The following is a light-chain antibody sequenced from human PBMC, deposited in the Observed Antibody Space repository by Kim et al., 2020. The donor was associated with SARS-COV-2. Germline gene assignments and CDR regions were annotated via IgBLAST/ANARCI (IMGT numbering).Light chain of an antibody. CDR2: EDN. CDR1: SGSIASNF. Sequence: NFMLTQPHSVSESPGKTVTISCTRSSGSIASNFVQWYQQRPGSAPTTVIYEDNQRPSGVSDRFSGSIDSSSNTASLTISGLKTEDEADYYCQSYDKSNWVFGGGTKLTVL. CDR3: QSYDKSNWV. V-gene: IGLV6-57*03. J-gene: IGLJ3*02.